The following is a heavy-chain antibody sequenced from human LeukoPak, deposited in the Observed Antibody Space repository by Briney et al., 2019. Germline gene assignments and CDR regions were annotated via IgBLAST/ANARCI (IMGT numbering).Heavy chain of an antibody. D-gene: IGHD2-21*02. CDR1: GGSISSYY. J-gene: IGHJ2*01. CDR2: IYYTGST. V-gene: IGHV4-59*01. CDR3: ARCDCDRETGFDL. Sequence: SETLSLTCTVSGGSISSYYWSWIRQPPGKGLEWIGYIYYTGSTNYNPSLKSRVTISADRSKDQFSLKLTSVTAADTAVYYCARCDCDRETGFDLWGRGTLVTVSS.